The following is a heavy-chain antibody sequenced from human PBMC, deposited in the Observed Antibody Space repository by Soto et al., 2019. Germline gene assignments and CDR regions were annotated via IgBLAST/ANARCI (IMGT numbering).Heavy chain of an antibody. V-gene: IGHV3-23*01. CDR3: ARYCTNGVCYTRAFDI. CDR1: GFTFSSYA. Sequence: VQLLESGGGLVQPGGSLRLSCAASGFTFSSYAMSWVRQAPGKGLEWVSAISGSGGSTYYADSVKGRFTISRDNSKNTLYLQMNSLRAEDTAVYYCARYCTNGVCYTRAFDIWGQGTMVTVSS. D-gene: IGHD2-8*01. J-gene: IGHJ3*02. CDR2: ISGSGGST.